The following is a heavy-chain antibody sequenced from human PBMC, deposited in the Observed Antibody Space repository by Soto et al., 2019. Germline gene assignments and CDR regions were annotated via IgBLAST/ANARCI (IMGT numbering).Heavy chain of an antibody. CDR1: GFSFSGYW. J-gene: IGHJ3*01. CDR2: IRSDGSDI. CDR3: VRDVSGPQAFDL. V-gene: IGHV3-74*01. Sequence: VRLVESGGGVVQPGGSLRLSCAASGFSFSGYWIHWVRQAPGKGLVWVSHIRSDGSDIKYADAVRGRFTSSTDNPKNTLYLQMNSLRDEDTAMYYCVRDVSGPQAFDLWGQGTMVTVSS.